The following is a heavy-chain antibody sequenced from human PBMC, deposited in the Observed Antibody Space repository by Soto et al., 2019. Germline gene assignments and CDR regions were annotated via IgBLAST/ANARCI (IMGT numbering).Heavy chain of an antibody. CDR2: ISGSGGST. V-gene: IGHV3-23*01. D-gene: IGHD2-8*01. CDR1: GFTFSSYA. Sequence: EVQLLESGGGLVQPGGSLRLSCAASGFTFSSYAMSWGRQAPGKGLEWVSAISGSGGSTYYADSVKGRFTISRDNSKNTLYLQMNSLRAEDTAVYYCAKSRWSDIVLMVYDYWGQGTLVTVSS. J-gene: IGHJ4*02. CDR3: AKSRWSDIVLMVYDY.